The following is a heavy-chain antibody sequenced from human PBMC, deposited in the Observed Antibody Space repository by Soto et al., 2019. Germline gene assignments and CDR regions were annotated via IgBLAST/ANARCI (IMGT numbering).Heavy chain of an antibody. CDR2: LYTGTDT. V-gene: IGHV3-53*01. CDR3: ARSRYIGTYSGRFLDY. CDR1: GFTVSSTY. J-gene: IGHJ4*02. D-gene: IGHD1-26*01. Sequence: HPGGSLRLSCAASGFTVSSTYLTWVRQAPGKGLEWVAILYTGTDTVYADSVKGRFTISRDSSKNTFYLQMNSLRAEDTAMYFCARSRYIGTYSGRFLDYWGQGSLVTVSS.